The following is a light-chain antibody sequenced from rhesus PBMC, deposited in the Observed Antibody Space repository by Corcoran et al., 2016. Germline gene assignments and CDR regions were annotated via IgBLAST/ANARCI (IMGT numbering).Light chain of an antibody. J-gene: IGKJ4*01. V-gene: IGKV3-24*04. Sequence: ETVVTQSPATLSLSPGERATLSCRASQSVGSYLAWYQQKPGQAPRLLIYCASSRATGIPDSFSGSGSGSDFPLNIGNLEPEDVGVYYCQQSSNWLTFGGGTKVELK. CDR1: QSVGSY. CDR2: CAS. CDR3: QQSSNWLT.